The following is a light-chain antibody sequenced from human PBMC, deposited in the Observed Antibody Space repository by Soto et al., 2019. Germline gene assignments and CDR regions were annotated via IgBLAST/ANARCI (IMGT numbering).Light chain of an antibody. J-gene: IGKJ3*01. CDR3: QQYYSTPFT. CDR2: WAS. V-gene: IGKV4-1*01. Sequence: DIVMTQSPDSLAVSLGERATINCKSSQSVFYNTNNKNDIAWYQQKPGQPPKLLIYWASTRESGVPDRFSGSWSGTDFALTISSLQADDVAVYYCQQYYSTPFTFGPGTKVN. CDR1: QSVFYNTNNKND.